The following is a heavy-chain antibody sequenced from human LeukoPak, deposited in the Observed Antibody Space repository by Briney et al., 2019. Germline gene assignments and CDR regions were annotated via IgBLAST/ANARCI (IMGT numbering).Heavy chain of an antibody. V-gene: IGHV1-2*02. J-gene: IGHJ6*02. D-gene: IGHD3-3*01. CDR1: GYTFTDYY. CDR2: INPNSGGI. CDR3: ARGAQGFWSGYHYYGMDV. Sequence: ASVKVSCKASGYTFTDYYMHWVRQAPGQGLEWMGWINPNSGGINYAQKFQGRVTMTRDTSISTAYMELSRLRSDDTAVYYCARGAQGFWSGYHYYGMDVWGQGTTVTVSS.